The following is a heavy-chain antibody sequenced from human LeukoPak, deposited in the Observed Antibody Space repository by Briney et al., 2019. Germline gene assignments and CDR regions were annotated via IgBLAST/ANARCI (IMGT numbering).Heavy chain of an antibody. Sequence: GGSLSLSCAASGFTFSSYSMNWVRQAPGKGLEWVSSISSSSSYIYYADSVKGRFTISRDNAKNSLYLQMNSLRAEDTAVYYCARDHSEWLPWLDYWGQGTLVTVSS. CDR3: ARDHSEWLPWLDY. CDR2: ISSSSSYI. V-gene: IGHV3-21*01. CDR1: GFTFSSYS. D-gene: IGHD3-3*01. J-gene: IGHJ4*02.